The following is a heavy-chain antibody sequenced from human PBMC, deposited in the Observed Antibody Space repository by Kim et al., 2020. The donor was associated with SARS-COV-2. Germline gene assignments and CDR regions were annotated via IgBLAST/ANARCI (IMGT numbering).Heavy chain of an antibody. D-gene: IGHD2-2*02. V-gene: IGHV4-39*01. Sequence: LKSRVTISVDTSKNQFSLKLSSVTAADTAVYYCAERYCSSTSCYNPFDIWGQGTMVTVSS. CDR3: AERYCSSTSCYNPFDI. J-gene: IGHJ3*02.